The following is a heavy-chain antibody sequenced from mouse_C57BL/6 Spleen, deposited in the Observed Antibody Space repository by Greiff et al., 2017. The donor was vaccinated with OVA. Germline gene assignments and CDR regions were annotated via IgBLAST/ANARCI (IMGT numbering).Heavy chain of an antibody. CDR3: ARRGAQAYYFDY. D-gene: IGHD3-2*02. Sequence: DVHLVESGGGLVKPGGSLKLSCAASGFTFSSYTMSWFRQTPEKRLEWVATISGGGGNTYYPDSVKGRFTISRANAKNTLYLQMSSLRSEDTALYYCARRGAQAYYFDYWGQGTTLTVSS. V-gene: IGHV5-9*01. J-gene: IGHJ2*01. CDR1: GFTFSSYT. CDR2: ISGGGGNT.